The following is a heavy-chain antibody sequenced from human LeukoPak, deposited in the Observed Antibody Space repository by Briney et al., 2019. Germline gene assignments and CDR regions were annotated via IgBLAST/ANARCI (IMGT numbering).Heavy chain of an antibody. CDR1: GGSISSYY. J-gene: IGHJ5*02. CDR2: IYTSGST. CDR3: ARSDYDFWSGYIWFDP. Sequence: SETLSLTCTVSGGSISSYYWSWIRQPPGKGLEWIGYIYTSGSTNYNPSLKSRVTISVDTSKNQFSLKLSSVTAADTAVYYLARSDYDFWSGYIWFDPWGQGTLVTVSS. V-gene: IGHV4-4*09. D-gene: IGHD3-3*01.